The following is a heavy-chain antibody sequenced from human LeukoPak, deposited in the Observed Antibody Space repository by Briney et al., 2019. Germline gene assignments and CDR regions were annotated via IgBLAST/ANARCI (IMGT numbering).Heavy chain of an antibody. CDR2: INHSGST. V-gene: IGHV4-34*01. CDR1: GGSFSGYY. J-gene: IGHJ4*02. Sequence: SETLSLTCAVYGGSFSGYYWSWIRQPPGKGLEWIGEINHSGSTNYNPSLKSRVTISVDTSKNQISLKLSSVTAADTAVYYCARGISDIVRATDVFDYWGQGTLVTVSS. CDR3: ARGISDIVRATDVFDY. D-gene: IGHD1-26*01.